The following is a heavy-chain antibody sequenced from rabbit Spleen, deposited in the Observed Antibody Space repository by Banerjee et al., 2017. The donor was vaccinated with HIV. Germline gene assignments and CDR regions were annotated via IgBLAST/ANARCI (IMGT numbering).Heavy chain of an antibody. D-gene: IGHD3-1*01. CDR2: IDVGKSGST. Sequence: QEQLEESGGDLVKPGASLTLTCKASGLDFSVSYWICWVRQAPGKGLEWIACIDVGKSGSTYYANWAKGRLAISKSSSTTVTLQMTRLTAADTATYFCVRDRLYGYFFDLWGQGTLVTVS. V-gene: IGHV1S45*01. CDR1: GLDFSVSYW. J-gene: IGHJ3*01. CDR3: VRDRLYGYFFDL.